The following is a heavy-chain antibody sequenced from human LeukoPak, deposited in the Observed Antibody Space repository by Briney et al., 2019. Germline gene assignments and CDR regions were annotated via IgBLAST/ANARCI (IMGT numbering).Heavy chain of an antibody. V-gene: IGHV1-18*01. CDR2: ISAYNGNT. CDR3: ARDYDFWSGRKNWFDP. CDR1: GYTFTSYG. J-gene: IGHJ5*02. Sequence: ASVKVSCKASGYTFTSYGISWVRQAPGQGLEWMGWISAYNGNTNYAQKLQGRVTMITDTSTSTAYMELRSLRSDDTAVYYCARDYDFWSGRKNWFDPWGQGTLVTVSS. D-gene: IGHD3-3*01.